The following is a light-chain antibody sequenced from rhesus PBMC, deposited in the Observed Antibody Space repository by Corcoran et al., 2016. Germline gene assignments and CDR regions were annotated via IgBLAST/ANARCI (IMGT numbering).Light chain of an antibody. J-gene: IGKJ3*01. CDR3: QKGDSAPFT. V-gene: IGKV1-59*02. Sequence: AIQMTQSPSSLSASVGDTVTITCRASQSIGSNLAWYQQKPGKVPKLLIYDATTLQSEVPSRFSGSGSGTEFTLTIISLQPEDVATYYCQKGDSAPFTFGPGTKLDIK. CDR2: DAT. CDR1: QSIGSN.